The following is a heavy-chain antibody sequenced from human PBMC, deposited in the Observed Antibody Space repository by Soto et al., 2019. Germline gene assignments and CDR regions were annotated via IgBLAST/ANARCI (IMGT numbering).Heavy chain of an antibody. CDR2: IYYSGST. D-gene: IGHD3-3*01. CDR1: GGSISSSHW. Sequence: PSETLSLTCAVSGGSISSSHWWSWIRQPPGKGLEWIGYIYYSGSTYYNPSLKSRVTISVDTSKNQFSLKLSSVTAADTAVYYCARDKRITIFGVVIEGDPTDYYGMDVWGQGTTVTVSS. J-gene: IGHJ6*02. V-gene: IGHV4-30-4*01. CDR3: ARDKRITIFGVVIEGDPTDYYGMDV.